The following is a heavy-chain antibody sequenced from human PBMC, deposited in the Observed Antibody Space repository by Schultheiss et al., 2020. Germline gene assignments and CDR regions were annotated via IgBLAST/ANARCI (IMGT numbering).Heavy chain of an antibody. CDR3: ARGWTGTYYYYMDV. D-gene: IGHD1-1*01. J-gene: IGHJ6*03. Sequence: GESLKIFCAASGFTFSSYSMNWVRQAPGKGLEWVSSISSSSSYIYYADSVKGRFTISRDNAKNSLYLQMNSLRAEDTAVYYCARGWTGTYYYYMDVWGKGTTVTVSS. CDR2: ISSSSSYI. CDR1: GFTFSSYS. V-gene: IGHV3-21*01.